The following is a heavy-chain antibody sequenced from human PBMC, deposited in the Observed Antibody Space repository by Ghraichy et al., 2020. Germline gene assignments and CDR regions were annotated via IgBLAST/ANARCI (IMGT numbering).Heavy chain of an antibody. V-gene: IGHV3-23*01. J-gene: IGHJ6*02. CDR2: ISGSGGST. Sequence: GGSLRLSCAASGFTFSSYAMSWVRQAPGKGLEWVSAISGSGGSTYYADSVKGRFTISRDNSKNTLYLQMNSLRAEDTAVYYCATHGVVVAAIHDYYYGMDVWGQGTTVTVSS. CDR1: GFTFSSYA. CDR3: ATHGVVVAAIHDYYYGMDV. D-gene: IGHD2-15*01.